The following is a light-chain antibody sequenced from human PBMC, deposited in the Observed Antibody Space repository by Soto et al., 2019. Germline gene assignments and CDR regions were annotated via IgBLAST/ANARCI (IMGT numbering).Light chain of an antibody. CDR2: DVS. V-gene: IGLV2-14*01. Sequence: QSALTQPASVSGSPGQSITISCTGTSSDVGGYNYVSWYQQHPGKAPKLMIYDVSNRPSGVSNRFSGSKPGNTASLTISGLQAEDEADYYCSSYTSSSTPLYVFGTGTKVTLL. CDR3: SSYTSSSTPLYV. J-gene: IGLJ1*01. CDR1: SSDVGGYNY.